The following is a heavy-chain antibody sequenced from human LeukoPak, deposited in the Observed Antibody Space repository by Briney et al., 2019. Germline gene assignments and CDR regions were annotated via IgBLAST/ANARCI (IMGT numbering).Heavy chain of an antibody. V-gene: IGHV3-30*02. CDR3: AKDLVATIRVDY. J-gene: IGHJ4*02. CDR2: IRYDGSNK. D-gene: IGHD5-12*01. CDR1: GFTFSSYG. Sequence: GGSLRLSCAASGFTFSSYGIDWVRQAPGKGLEWVAFIRYDGSNKYYAESVKGRFTISRDNSKNTLYLQMNSLRAEDTAVYYCAKDLVATIRVDYWGQGTLVTVSS.